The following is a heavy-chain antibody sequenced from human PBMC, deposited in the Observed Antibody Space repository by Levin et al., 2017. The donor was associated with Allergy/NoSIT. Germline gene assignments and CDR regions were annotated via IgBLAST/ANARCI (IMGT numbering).Heavy chain of an antibody. CDR2: IYYSGST. CDR3: ARMGDTAMVDPFDY. V-gene: IGHV4-59*01. Sequence: SETLSLTCTVSGGSISNYYWSWIRQPPGKGLEWIGYIYYSGSTNYNPSLKSRVTISVDTSKSQFSLKLTSVTAADTAVYYCARMGDTAMVDPFDYWGQGTLVTVSS. D-gene: IGHD5-18*01. CDR1: GGSISNYY. J-gene: IGHJ4*02.